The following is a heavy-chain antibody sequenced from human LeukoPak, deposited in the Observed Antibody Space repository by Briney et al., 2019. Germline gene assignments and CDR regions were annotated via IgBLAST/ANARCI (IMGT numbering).Heavy chain of an antibody. Sequence: GDSLKISCKGSGYSFTSYWIGCVRQMPGKGLEWMVIIYPGDSDTRYSPSFQGQVTISADTSISTAYLQWSSLKASDTAMYYCARPRAQGLRYDAFDIWGQGTMVTVSS. CDR3: ARPRAQGLRYDAFDI. CDR1: GYSFTSYW. J-gene: IGHJ3*02. CDR2: IYPGDSDT. V-gene: IGHV5-51*01. D-gene: IGHD1-26*01.